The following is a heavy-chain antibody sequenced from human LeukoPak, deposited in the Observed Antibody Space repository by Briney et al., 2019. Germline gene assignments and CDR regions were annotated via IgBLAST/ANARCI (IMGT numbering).Heavy chain of an antibody. CDR3: ARRVPYYGSGVDAFDI. D-gene: IGHD3-10*01. CDR2: IYYSGST. V-gene: IGHV4-59*08. CDR1: GGSISSYY. Sequence: PSETLSLTCTVSGGSISSYYWSWIRQPPGKGLEWIGYIYYSGSTNYNPSLKSRVTISVDTSKNQFSLKLSSVTAADTAVYYCARRVPYYGSGVDAFDIWGQGTMVTVSS. J-gene: IGHJ3*02.